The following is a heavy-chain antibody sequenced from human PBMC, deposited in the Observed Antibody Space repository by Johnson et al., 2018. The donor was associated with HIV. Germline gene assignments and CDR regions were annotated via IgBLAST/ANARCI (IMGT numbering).Heavy chain of an antibody. CDR2: ISSNGGST. J-gene: IGHJ3*02. CDR1: GFTFSSYA. CDR3: ARDGQDRDDAFDI. V-gene: IGHV3-64*01. Sequence: VQLVESGGGVVQPGRSLRLSCAASGFTFSSYAMHWVRQGPGKRLEFVSAISSNGGSTYYANSVKGIFTISRDNSKNTLYLQMNSLRAEDTAVYYCARDGQDRDDAFDIWGQGTMVTVSS. D-gene: IGHD3-22*01.